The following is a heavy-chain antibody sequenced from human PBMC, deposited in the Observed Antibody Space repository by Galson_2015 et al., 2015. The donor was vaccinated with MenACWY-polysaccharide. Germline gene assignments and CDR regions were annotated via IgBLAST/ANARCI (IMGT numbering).Heavy chain of an antibody. J-gene: IGHJ5*02. CDR2: IYWNDDK. D-gene: IGHD2-15*01. V-gene: IGHV2-5*01. CDR3: AHRGGYCSGGTCWRWFDP. CDR1: GFSLSTSDVG. Sequence: PALVKPTQTLTLPCTFSGFSLSTSDVGVGWIRQPPGKALEWLALIYWNDDKRYSPSLKSRLTITKDTSKNQVVLTMTNMDPVDTATYYCAHRGGYCSGGTCWRWFDPWGQGTLVTVSS.